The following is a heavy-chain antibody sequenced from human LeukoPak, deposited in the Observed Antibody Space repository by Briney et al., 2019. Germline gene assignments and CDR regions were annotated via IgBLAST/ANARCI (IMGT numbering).Heavy chain of an antibody. CDR2: ISAYNGNT. CDR3: ATISFRRVPLDMEVGWFDP. V-gene: IGHV1-18*01. CDR1: DYTFTSYG. D-gene: IGHD2/OR15-2a*01. Sequence: ASVKVSCNAYDYTFTSYGISWVRQDPGQGLEWMGWISAYNGNTNYAQKLQGRVTMTTDTSTDTAYMELSSLRSEDTAVYYCATISFRRVPLDMEVGWFDPWGQGTLVTVSS. J-gene: IGHJ5*02.